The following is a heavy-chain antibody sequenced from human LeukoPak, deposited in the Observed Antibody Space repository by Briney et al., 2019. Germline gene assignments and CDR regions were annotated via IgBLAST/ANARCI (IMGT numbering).Heavy chain of an antibody. Sequence: GGSLRLSYAASGFTFDDYTMHWVRQAPGKGLEWVSLISWDGGSTYYADSVKGRFTISRDNSKNSLYLQMSSLRTEDTALYYCAKESSGSYYWGQGTLVTVSS. V-gene: IGHV3-43*01. CDR3: AKESSGSYY. D-gene: IGHD1-26*01. CDR1: GFTFDDYT. J-gene: IGHJ4*02. CDR2: ISWDGGST.